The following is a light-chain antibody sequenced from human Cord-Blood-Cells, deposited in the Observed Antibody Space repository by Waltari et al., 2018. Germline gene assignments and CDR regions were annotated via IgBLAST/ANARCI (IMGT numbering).Light chain of an antibody. Sequence: EIVMTKSPATLSVYPGERATLSCRTSQSVSSNLAWYQQKPGQAPRLLIYGASTRATGIPARFSGSGSGTEFTLTISSLQSEDFAVYYCQQYNNWPPLTFGGGTKVESK. J-gene: IGKJ4*01. CDR1: QSVSSN. CDR2: GAS. CDR3: QQYNNWPPLT. V-gene: IGKV3-15*01.